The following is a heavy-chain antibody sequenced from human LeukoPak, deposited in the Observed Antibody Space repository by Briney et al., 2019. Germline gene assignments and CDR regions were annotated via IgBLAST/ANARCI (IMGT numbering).Heavy chain of an antibody. CDR2: ISYDGSNK. CDR1: GFTFSSYG. J-gene: IGHJ3*02. CDR3: ASMIVVVITTEDAFDI. Sequence: PGGSLRLSCAASGFTFSSYGMHWVRQAPGKGLEWVAVISYDGSNKYYADSVKGRFTISRDNSKNTLCLQMNSLRAEDTAVYYCASMIVVVITTEDAFDIWGQGTMVTVSS. V-gene: IGHV3-30*03. D-gene: IGHD3-22*01.